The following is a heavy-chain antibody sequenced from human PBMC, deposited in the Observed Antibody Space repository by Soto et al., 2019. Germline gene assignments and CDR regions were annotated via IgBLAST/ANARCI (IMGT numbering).Heavy chain of an antibody. V-gene: IGHV4-30-4*01. CDR2: IYYSGSP. J-gene: IGHJ4*02. CDR3: AREGPGDYFDN. D-gene: IGHD3-10*01. CDR1: GGSISSGDHY. Sequence: QVQLQESGSGLVKPSQTLSLTCSVSGGSISSGDHYWSWIRQSPGKGVEWIGYIYYSGSPYYNPSLKSRLTISVDTSTNQFSLKLSSVTAADTAVYYCAREGPGDYFDNWGQGTLVTVSS.